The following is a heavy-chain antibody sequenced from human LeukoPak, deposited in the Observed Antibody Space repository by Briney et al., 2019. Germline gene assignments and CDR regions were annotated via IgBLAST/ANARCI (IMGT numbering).Heavy chain of an antibody. J-gene: IGHJ5*02. Sequence: PSETLSLTCTVSGGSISKYYWSWIRQPAGKGLEWIGRIYTSGSTNYNPSLKSRVTMSVDTSKNQFSLNLTSVTAADTAMYYCARAALVGATTISFDPWGQGTLVTVSS. CDR2: IYTSGST. D-gene: IGHD1-26*01. V-gene: IGHV4-4*07. CDR3: ARAALVGATTISFDP. CDR1: GGSISKYY.